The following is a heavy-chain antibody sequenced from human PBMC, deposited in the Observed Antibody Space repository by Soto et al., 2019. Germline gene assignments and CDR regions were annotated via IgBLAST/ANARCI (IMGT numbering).Heavy chain of an antibody. CDR2: IYYSGST. V-gene: IGHV4-59*08. J-gene: IGHJ4*02. D-gene: IGHD3-10*01. CDR1: GSTISNYY. Sequence: PSETLSLTCTVSGSTISNYYWSWIRQPPGKGLEWIGYIYYSGSTNYNPSLKSRVTISVDTSKNQFSLKLSSVTAAETAVYYCARHEVTMAYYFDYWGQGTRVTVSS. CDR3: ARHEVTMAYYFDY.